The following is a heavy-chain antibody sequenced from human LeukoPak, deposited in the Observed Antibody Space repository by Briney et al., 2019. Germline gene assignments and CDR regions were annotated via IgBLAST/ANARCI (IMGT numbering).Heavy chain of an antibody. V-gene: IGHV3-48*03. D-gene: IGHD3-10*01. Sequence: GGSLRLSCAASGFTFSSYEMNWVRQAPGKGLEWVSYISSSGSTIYADSVKGRFTISRDNAKNSLYLQMNSLRADDTAVYFCAKDEGPSVDGDYFDYWGQGTLVTVSS. CDR3: AKDEGPSVDGDYFDY. J-gene: IGHJ4*02. CDR1: GFTFSSYE. CDR2: ISSSGSTI.